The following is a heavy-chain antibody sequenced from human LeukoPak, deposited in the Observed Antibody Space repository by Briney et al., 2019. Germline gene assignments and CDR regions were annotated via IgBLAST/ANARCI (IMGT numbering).Heavy chain of an antibody. V-gene: IGHV3-23*01. Sequence: GGSLRLSCAASGFTFSSYAMSWVRQAPGKGLEWVSVISGSGGTTYYADSVQGRFTISRDNSKNTLSLQMNSLRAEDTAIYYCAKEYTGTFSPFPSYFDNWGQGTLVTVSS. CDR2: ISGSGGTT. J-gene: IGHJ4*02. D-gene: IGHD1-26*01. CDR3: AKEYTGTFSPFPSYFDN. CDR1: GFTFSSYA.